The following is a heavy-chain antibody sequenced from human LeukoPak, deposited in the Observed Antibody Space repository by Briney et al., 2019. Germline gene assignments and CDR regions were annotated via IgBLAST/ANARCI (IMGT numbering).Heavy chain of an antibody. Sequence: SSETLSLTCTVSGVSISSGGYCWSWIRQHPGKGLEWIGYIYYSGSTYYNPSLKSPVTIAVDTSKNQFSLKLSSVTAADTAVYYCARGQVVPAGLWVDYYYGMHVGRRGTTVTVPS. J-gene: IGHJ6*02. D-gene: IGHD2-2*01. CDR1: GVSISSGGYC. V-gene: IGHV4-31*01. CDR3: ARGQVVPAGLWVDYYYGMHV. CDR2: IYYSGST.